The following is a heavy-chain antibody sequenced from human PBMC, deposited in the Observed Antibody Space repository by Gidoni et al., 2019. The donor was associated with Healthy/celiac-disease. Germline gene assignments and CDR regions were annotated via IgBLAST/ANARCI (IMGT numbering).Heavy chain of an antibody. J-gene: IGHJ3*02. CDR3: AGTSWLGERDNDAFDI. Sequence: QITFQESGPTLVKPTQTLTLTCTFSRSSPSTSGVGLGWIRQPPGKALEWLALIYWDDDKRYSPSLKSRLTITKYTSKNQVVLTMTNMDPVDTATYYCAGTSWLGERDNDAFDIWGQGTMVTVSS. D-gene: IGHD3-10*01. CDR1: RSSPSTSGVG. CDR2: IYWDDDK. V-gene: IGHV2-5*02.